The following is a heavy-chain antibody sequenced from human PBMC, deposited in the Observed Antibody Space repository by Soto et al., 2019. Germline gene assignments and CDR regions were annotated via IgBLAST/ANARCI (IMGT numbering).Heavy chain of an antibody. D-gene: IGHD6-19*01. Sequence: ASVKVSCKASGYTFTSYGISWVRQAPGQGLEWMGWISAYNGNTNYAQKLQGRVTMTTDTSTSTAYMELRSLRSDDTAVYYLARDRDRNGAIYSSGWYWSDYWGQGTLVTVSS. CDR1: GYTFTSYG. CDR2: ISAYNGNT. V-gene: IGHV1-18*01. CDR3: ARDRDRNGAIYSSGWYWSDY. J-gene: IGHJ4*02.